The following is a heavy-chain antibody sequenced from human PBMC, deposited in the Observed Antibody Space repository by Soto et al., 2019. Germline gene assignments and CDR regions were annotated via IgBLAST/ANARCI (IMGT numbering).Heavy chain of an antibody. V-gene: IGHV2-5*02. Sequence: QITLKESGPTLVKPTQTLTLTCTFSGFSLTTRPVGVGWIRQPPGQAVEWLALIYWDDDKRYNPSLKTRVTITKDTSKNQVVLTMTNMDPVDTATYYCAHRQLYNGAWNEGTFDYWGQGALVTVSS. J-gene: IGHJ4*02. CDR3: AHRQLYNGAWNEGTFDY. D-gene: IGHD1-1*01. CDR2: IYWDDDK. CDR1: GFSLTTRPVG.